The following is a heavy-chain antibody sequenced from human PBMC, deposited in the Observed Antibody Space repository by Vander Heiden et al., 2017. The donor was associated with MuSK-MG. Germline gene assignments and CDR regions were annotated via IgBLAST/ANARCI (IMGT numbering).Heavy chain of an antibody. Sequence: QVQLQESVPGLVKPSQTLSPTCTVPGGSISSGRYYWSWIRQPAGKGLEWIGRIYTSGSTNYNPSLKSRVTISVDTSKNQFSLKLSSVTAADKAVYYCAREGVVSPSYYYYMDVWGEGTTVTVSS. J-gene: IGHJ6*03. D-gene: IGHD3-3*01. V-gene: IGHV4-61*02. CDR1: GGSISSGRYY. CDR2: IYTSGST. CDR3: AREGVVSPSYYYYMDV.